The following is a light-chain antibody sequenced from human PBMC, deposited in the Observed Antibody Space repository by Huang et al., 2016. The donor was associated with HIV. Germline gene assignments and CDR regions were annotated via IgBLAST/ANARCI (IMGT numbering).Light chain of an antibody. V-gene: IGKV1-39*01. CDR2: ASS. Sequence: DIQMTQSTSSLSASVGDRVTITCRASQSISSYLNWYQQKQVKAPKLLIYASSSMQSGVPSRFSGSGSGTDFTLTISSLQPEDFATYYCQQSYSSLTFGGGTKVEIK. CDR3: QQSYSSLT. CDR1: QSISSY. J-gene: IGKJ4*01.